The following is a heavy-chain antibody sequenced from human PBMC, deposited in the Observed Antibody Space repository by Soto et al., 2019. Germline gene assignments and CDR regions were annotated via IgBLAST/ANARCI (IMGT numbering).Heavy chain of an antibody. Sequence: QVQLMQSGTEVEKPGASVKVSCKSSGYTFTSYDINLVRQATGQGLEWKGWMNPNSGNTGYAQKFQGRVTMTRNTSISTAYMELSSLRSEDTAVYYCARGITIFVVVPGWGQGTLVTVSS. CDR2: MNPNSGNT. CDR1: GYTFTSYD. V-gene: IGHV1-8*01. J-gene: IGHJ4*02. D-gene: IGHD3-3*01. CDR3: ARGITIFVVVPG.